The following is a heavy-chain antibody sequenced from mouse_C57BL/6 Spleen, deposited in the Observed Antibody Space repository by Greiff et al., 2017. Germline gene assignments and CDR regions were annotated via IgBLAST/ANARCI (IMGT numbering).Heavy chain of an antibody. CDR1: GYAFSSYW. V-gene: IGHV1-80*01. J-gene: IGHJ3*01. D-gene: IGHD2-3*01. CDR3: ASNSDGYYVAWFAY. CDR2: IYPGDGDT. Sequence: QVQLKQSGAELVKPGASVKISCKASGYAFSSYWMNWVKQRPGKGLEWIGQIYPGDGDTNYNGKFKGKATLTADKSSSTAYMQLSSLTSEDSAVYFCASNSDGYYVAWFAYWGQGTLVTVSA.